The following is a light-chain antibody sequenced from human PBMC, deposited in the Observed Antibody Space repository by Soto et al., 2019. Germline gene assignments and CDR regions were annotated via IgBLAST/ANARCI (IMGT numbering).Light chain of an antibody. CDR2: GAS. CDR1: QSVSSSY. J-gene: IGKJ1*01. Sequence: EIVLTQSPGTLSLSPGERATLSCRASQSVSSSYLAWYPQKPGQAPRLLIYGASSRATGIPDRFSGSGSGTDFTLTISRLEPEDFAVYYCQQYGSSPRGRFGQGTKVEIK. CDR3: QQYGSSPRGR. V-gene: IGKV3-20*01.